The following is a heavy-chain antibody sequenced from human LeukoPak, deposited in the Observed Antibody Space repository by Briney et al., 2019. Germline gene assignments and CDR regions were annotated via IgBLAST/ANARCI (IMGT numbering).Heavy chain of an antibody. Sequence: SETLSLTCTVSGGSISSYYWSWIRQPPGKGLEWIGYIYYSGTTNYNPSLKSRVTISVDTSKNQFSLKLSSVTAADTAVYYCARDFRMTAPYFDYWGQGTLVTVSS. J-gene: IGHJ4*02. CDR2: IYYSGTT. D-gene: IGHD5-18*01. CDR3: ARDFRMTAPYFDY. V-gene: IGHV4-59*01. CDR1: GGSISSYY.